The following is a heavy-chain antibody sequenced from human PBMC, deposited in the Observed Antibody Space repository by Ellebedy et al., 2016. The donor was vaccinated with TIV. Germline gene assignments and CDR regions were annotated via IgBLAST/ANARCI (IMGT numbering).Heavy chain of an antibody. Sequence: ASVKVSCKASGYTFTRYFMHWVRQAPGQGLEWMGIINPSGSSTSYAQKFQDRITMTRDTSTSTVYMELSNLRSEDTAVYNCGREPDGNLRGLQKAPLKWVDAWGQGTLVTVSS. V-gene: IGHV1-46*01. D-gene: IGHD1-14*01. CDR1: GYTFTRYF. J-gene: IGHJ5*02. CDR2: INPSGSST. CDR3: GREPDGNLRGLQKAPLKWVDA.